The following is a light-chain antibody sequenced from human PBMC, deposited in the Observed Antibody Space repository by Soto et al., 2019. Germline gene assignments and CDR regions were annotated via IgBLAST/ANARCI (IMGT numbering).Light chain of an antibody. Sequence: SYELTQPPSVSVSPGQTASITCSGDKLGDKYTCWYQQKPGQSPVLVIYQDYKRPSGIPERFSASNDGSTATLTISGTQAMDEADYYCQAWDSNTPHVVFGGGTKLTVL. CDR2: QDY. J-gene: IGLJ2*01. CDR1: KLGDKY. CDR3: QAWDSNTPHVV. V-gene: IGLV3-1*01.